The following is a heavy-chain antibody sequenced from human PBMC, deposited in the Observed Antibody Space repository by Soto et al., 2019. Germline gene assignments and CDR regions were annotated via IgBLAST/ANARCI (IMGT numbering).Heavy chain of an antibody. Sequence: GGSLRLSCAASGFTFSSYWMSWVRQAPGKGLEWVANIKQDGSEKYYVDSVKGRFTISRDNAKNSLYLQTNSLRAEDTAVYYCARGVPGSGSYYNDYWGQGTLVTVSS. J-gene: IGHJ4*02. CDR1: GFTFSSYW. V-gene: IGHV3-7*01. D-gene: IGHD3-10*01. CDR2: IKQDGSEK. CDR3: ARGVPGSGSYYNDY.